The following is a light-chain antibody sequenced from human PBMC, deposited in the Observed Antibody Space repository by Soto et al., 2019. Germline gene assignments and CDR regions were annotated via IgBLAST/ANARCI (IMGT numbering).Light chain of an antibody. CDR2: EVS. J-gene: IGLJ3*02. V-gene: IGLV2-23*02. Sequence: QSVLTQPASVSGSPGQSITISCTGTSSDVGTYNLVSWYQQNPGKAPKLMIYEVSKRPSGVSNRFSGSKSGNTASLTISGLQAEDESDYYCCSYAGSSSFYRVFGGGTKLTVL. CDR3: CSYAGSSSFYRV. CDR1: SSDVGTYNL.